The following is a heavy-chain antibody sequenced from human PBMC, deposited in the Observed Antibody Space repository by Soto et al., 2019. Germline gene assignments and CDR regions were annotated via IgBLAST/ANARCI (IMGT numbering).Heavy chain of an antibody. J-gene: IGHJ4*02. Sequence: GESLKISCHGSGYSFSTYWIGWVRQMPWKGLEWMGIIYPGDSDTRYSPSFQGQVTISADKSIGTAYLHWNSLRASDRAMDYCARGSGAYYFDFWGQGALVTVSS. CDR2: IYPGDSDT. CDR3: ARGSGAYYFDF. V-gene: IGHV5-51*01. CDR1: GYSFSTYW. D-gene: IGHD2-15*01.